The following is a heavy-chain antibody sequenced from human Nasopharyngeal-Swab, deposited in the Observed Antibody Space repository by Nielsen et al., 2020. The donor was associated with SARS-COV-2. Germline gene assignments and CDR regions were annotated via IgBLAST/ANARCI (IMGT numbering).Heavy chain of an antibody. CDR2: IDPSDSYT. CDR3: ARRAGIVTAY. CDR1: GYSFTSYW. Sequence: KVSCKGSGYSFTSYWISWVRQMPGKGLEWMGRIDPSDSYTNYSPSFQGHVTISADKSISTAYLQWSSLKASDTAMYYCARRAGIVTAYWGQGTLVTVSS. V-gene: IGHV5-10-1*01. J-gene: IGHJ4*02. D-gene: IGHD3-22*01.